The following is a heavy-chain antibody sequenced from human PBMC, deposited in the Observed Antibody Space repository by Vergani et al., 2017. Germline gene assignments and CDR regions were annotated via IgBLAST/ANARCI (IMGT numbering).Heavy chain of an antibody. V-gene: IGHV4-30-4*01. J-gene: IGHJ3*01. CDR2: ISYSGTT. CDR1: GDSINSNDYY. D-gene: IGHD2-21*01. Sequence: QVRLQESGPGLVKPAQTLSLTCIVSGDSINSNDYYWSWIRQPPGKGLESLGYISYSGTTYYSPSLKSRVTISLDTSKKQFFLKLNSVTAADTAVYYCARDGGEYDKDALDVWGQGTKVTVTS. CDR3: ARDGGEYDKDALDV.